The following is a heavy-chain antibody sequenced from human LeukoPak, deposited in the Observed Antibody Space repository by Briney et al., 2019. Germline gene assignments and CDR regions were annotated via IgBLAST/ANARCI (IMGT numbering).Heavy chain of an antibody. V-gene: IGHV3-23*01. CDR3: AKRYYYDNSGLWDY. CDR2: ISSSGGST. D-gene: IGHD3-22*01. CDR1: GFTFSSYA. Sequence: GGSLRLSCGASGFTFSSYAMSWVRQAPGKGLEWVSAISSSGGSTHYADSVKGRFTISRDNSKNTLYLQMTSLGAEDTAVYYCAKRYYYDNSGLWDYWGQGTLVTVSS. J-gene: IGHJ4*02.